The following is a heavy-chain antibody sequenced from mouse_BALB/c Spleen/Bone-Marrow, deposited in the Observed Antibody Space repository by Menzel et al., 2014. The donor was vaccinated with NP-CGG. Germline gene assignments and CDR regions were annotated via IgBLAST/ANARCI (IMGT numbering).Heavy chain of an antibody. Sequence: EVKLVESGGGLVQPGGSRKLSCAASGFTFSSFGMHWVRQAPEKGLEWVAYISSGSSPIFHADTVKGRFTISRDNPKNTLFLQMTSLRSEDTAIYYCTRGGNWEDFDYWGQGTTLTVSS. J-gene: IGHJ2*01. CDR1: GFTFSSFG. D-gene: IGHD4-1*01. CDR3: TRGGNWEDFDY. CDR2: ISSGSSPI. V-gene: IGHV5-17*02.